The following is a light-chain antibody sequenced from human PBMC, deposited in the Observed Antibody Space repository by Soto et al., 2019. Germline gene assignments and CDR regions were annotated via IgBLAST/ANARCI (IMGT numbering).Light chain of an antibody. CDR2: EVS. J-gene: IGLJ1*01. Sequence: QSALNQAASVSGSPGQSITISCTGTISDVGSYNYVSWYQQHPGKAPKLMIYEVSDRPSGISSRFSGSKSGNTASLTISGLQTEDEADYYCSSYTSSSNLFGTGTKVTVL. CDR1: ISDVGSYNY. CDR3: SSYTSSSNL. V-gene: IGLV2-14*01.